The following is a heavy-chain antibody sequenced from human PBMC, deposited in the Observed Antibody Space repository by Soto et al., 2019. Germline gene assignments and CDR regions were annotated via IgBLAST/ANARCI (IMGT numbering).Heavy chain of an antibody. J-gene: IGHJ4*02. CDR3: AHRPRGYSYYFDY. CDR1: GFSLSTRGVG. CDR2: LYWDDDE. D-gene: IGHD5-18*01. V-gene: IGHV2-5*02. Sequence: QITLKKSGPTLVKPTQTLTLTCTFSGFSLSTRGVGVGWIRQPPGKALEWLALLYWDDDEGYSPSLKSRLTISKDTSKNLVVLTVTNMDPVDTATYYCAHRPRGYSYYFDYWGQGTLVTVSS.